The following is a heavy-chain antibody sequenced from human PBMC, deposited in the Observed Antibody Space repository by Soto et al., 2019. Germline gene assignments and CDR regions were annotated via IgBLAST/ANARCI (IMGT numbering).Heavy chain of an antibody. D-gene: IGHD6-13*01. CDR2: IYYSGST. CDR1: GGSISSSSYY. Sequence: LSLTCTVSGGSISSSSYYWGWIRQPPGKGLEWIGSIYYSGSTYYNPSLKSRVTISVDTSKNQFSLKLSSVTAADTAVYYCARHRPNLRKRVWDAFDIWGQGTMVTVSS. J-gene: IGHJ3*02. V-gene: IGHV4-39*01. CDR3: ARHRPNLRKRVWDAFDI.